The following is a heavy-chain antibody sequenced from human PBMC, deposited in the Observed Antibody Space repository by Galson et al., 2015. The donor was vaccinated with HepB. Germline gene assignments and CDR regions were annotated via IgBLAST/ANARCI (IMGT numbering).Heavy chain of an antibody. CDR1: GFTFSNYG. CDR3: ARPTSTVTDFDY. CDR2: ISYDGSDK. V-gene: IGHV3-30*03. Sequence: LRLSCAASGFTFSNYGMHWVRQAPGKGLEWVAVISYDGSDKYYADSVRGRFTISRDNSKSTLYLQMNTLGVEDTAVYYCARPTSTVTDFDYWGQGTLVTVSS. J-gene: IGHJ4*02. D-gene: IGHD4-17*01.